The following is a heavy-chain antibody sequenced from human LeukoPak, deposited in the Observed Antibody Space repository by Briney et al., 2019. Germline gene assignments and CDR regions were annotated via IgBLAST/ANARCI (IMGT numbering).Heavy chain of an antibody. CDR1: GYTFTSYG. Sequence: ASVKVSCKASGYTFTSYGISWVRQAPGQGLEWMRGIMPISGTANYAQKFQGRVTITADESTSTAYMELSSLKSEDTAVYYCARGVTGRYCSTTSCHWRGWFDPWGQGTLVTVSS. V-gene: IGHV1-69*13. CDR3: ARGVTGRYCSTTSCHWRGWFDP. D-gene: IGHD2-2*01. CDR2: IMPISGTA. J-gene: IGHJ5*02.